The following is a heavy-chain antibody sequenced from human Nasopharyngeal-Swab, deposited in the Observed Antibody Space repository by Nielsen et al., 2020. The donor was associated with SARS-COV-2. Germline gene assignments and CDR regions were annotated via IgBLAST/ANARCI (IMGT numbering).Heavy chain of an antibody. V-gene: IGHV3-7*01. D-gene: IGHD3-22*01. CDR1: GFTFSSYW. J-gene: IGHJ3*02. Sequence: RGSLRLSCAASGFTFSSYWTSWVRQAPGKGLEWVANIKQDGSEKYHVDSVKGRFTISRDNAENSLYLQMNSLRAEDTAVYYCARDLSMIVVLIGTPSAFDIWGQGTMVTVSS. CDR3: ARDLSMIVVLIGTPSAFDI. CDR2: IKQDGSEK.